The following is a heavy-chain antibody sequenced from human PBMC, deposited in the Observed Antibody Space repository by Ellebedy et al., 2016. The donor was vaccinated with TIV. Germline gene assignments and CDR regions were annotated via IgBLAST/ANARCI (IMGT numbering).Heavy chain of an antibody. V-gene: IGHV3-23*01. Sequence: PGGSLRLSCVASGFTFSKYCMSWVRHVPGKGLEWVAVISSSAINTYYADSVRGRFTISRDNSKNTLYLQLDSLRAEDTALYYCARRGLAAGGTLLYYWGQGTLVTVSS. CDR1: GFTFSKYC. D-gene: IGHD6-13*01. J-gene: IGHJ4*02. CDR2: ISSSAINT. CDR3: ARRGLAAGGTLLYY.